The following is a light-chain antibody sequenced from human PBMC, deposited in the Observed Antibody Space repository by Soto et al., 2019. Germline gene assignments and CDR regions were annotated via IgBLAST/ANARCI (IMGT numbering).Light chain of an antibody. CDR2: EVS. CDR1: SSDIGSYKH. Sequence: QSALTQPVSVSGSPGQSVTISCTGTSSDIGSYKHVSWYQQYPGKAPKLMIYEVSDRPSGVSNRFSGCKSGNTASLTISGLQAEDEADYYCSSYASSRSYVFGTGTQLTVL. CDR3: SSYASSRSYV. J-gene: IGLJ1*01. V-gene: IGLV2-14*03.